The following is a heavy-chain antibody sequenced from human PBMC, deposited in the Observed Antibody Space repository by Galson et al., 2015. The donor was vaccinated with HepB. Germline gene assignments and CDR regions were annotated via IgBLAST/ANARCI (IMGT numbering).Heavy chain of an antibody. CDR3: ARRPRNIAVAGTANFDY. J-gene: IGHJ4*02. CDR1: GGSISSSSYY. V-gene: IGHV4-39*01. Sequence: TLSLTCTVSGGSISSSSYYWGWIRQPPGKGLEWIGSIYYSGSTYYNPSLKSRVTISVDTSKNQFSLKLSSVTAADAAVYYCARRPRNIAVAGTANFDYWGQGTLVTVSS. CDR2: IYYSGST. D-gene: IGHD6-19*01.